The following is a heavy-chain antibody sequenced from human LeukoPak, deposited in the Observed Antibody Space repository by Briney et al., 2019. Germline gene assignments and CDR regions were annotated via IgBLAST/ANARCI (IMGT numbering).Heavy chain of an antibody. CDR2: IIPIFGTA. CDR3: ARGYCSSTSCYDLGEYDY. Sequence: GASVKVSCKASGGTFSSYAISWVRQAPGQGLEWMGRIIPIFGTANYAQKFQGRVTITTDESTSTAYMELSSLRSEDTAVYYCARGYCSSTSCYDLGEYDYWGQGTLVTVSS. J-gene: IGHJ4*02. CDR1: GGTFSSYA. V-gene: IGHV1-69*05. D-gene: IGHD2-2*01.